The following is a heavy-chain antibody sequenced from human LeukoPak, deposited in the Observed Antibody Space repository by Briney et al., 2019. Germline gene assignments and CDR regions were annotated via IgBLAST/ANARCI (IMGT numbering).Heavy chain of an antibody. D-gene: IGHD6-13*01. J-gene: IGHJ4*02. CDR2: MNPNSANT. V-gene: IGHV1-8*01. CDR1: GYTFTSYD. CDR3: ARGPPESSNSDY. Sequence: ASVTVSCKASGYTFTSYDINWVRQATGQGLEWMGWMNPNSANTGYAQKFQGRVTMTRNTSISTAYMELSSLRSEDTAVYYCARGPPESSNSDYWGQGTLVTVSS.